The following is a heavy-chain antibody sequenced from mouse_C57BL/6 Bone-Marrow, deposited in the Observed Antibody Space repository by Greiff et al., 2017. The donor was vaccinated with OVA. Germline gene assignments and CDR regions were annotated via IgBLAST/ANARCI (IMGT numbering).Heavy chain of an antibody. CDR1: GFNIKDYY. CDR2: LDPEDGAT. V-gene: IGHV14-1*01. Sequence: EVHLVESGAELVRPGASVTLSCTASGFNIKDYYMHWVKQRPEQGLEWIGRLDPEDGATEYAPKFQGKAIMTADTSSNTAYLQLSSRTSKDAAFYYCTTNYWGQGTTLTVSS. CDR3: TTNY. J-gene: IGHJ2*01.